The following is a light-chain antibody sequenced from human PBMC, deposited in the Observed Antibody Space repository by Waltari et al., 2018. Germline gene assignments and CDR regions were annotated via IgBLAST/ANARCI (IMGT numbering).Light chain of an antibody. Sequence: EIVFTQSPGTLSLSPGETATLACRASQSVGKNYLAWFQQKPGQAPRLLIHGASNGAPGIPDRFSGSGSGTDFTLTISRLEPEDFAVYYCHQYASSPLTFGGGTAVEIK. CDR3: HQYASSPLT. J-gene: IGKJ4*01. V-gene: IGKV3-20*01. CDR2: GAS. CDR1: QSVGKNY.